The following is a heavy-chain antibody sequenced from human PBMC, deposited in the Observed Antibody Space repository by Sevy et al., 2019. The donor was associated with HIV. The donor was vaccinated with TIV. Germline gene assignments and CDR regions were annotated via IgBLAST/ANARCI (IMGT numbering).Heavy chain of an antibody. J-gene: IGHJ4*02. CDR2: ISYDGSNK. Sequence: GGSLRLSCAASGFTFSSYAMHWVRQAPGKGLEWVAVISYDGSNKYYADSVTGRFTISRDNSKNTPYLQMNSLRAEDTAVYYCARGEGIAVAGTGYFDYWGQGTLVTVSS. D-gene: IGHD6-19*01. V-gene: IGHV3-30-3*01. CDR1: GFTFSSYA. CDR3: ARGEGIAVAGTGYFDY.